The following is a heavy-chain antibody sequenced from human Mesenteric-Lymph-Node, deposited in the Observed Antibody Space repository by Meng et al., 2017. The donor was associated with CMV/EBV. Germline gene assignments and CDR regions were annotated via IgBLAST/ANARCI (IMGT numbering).Heavy chain of an antibody. CDR1: GGSVSSGSYY. Sequence: SETLSLTCTVSGGSVSSGSYYWSWIRQPPGKGLEWIGYIYYSGSTNYNPSLKSRVTISVDTSKNQFSLKLSSVTAADTAVYYCASISLEWLADYWGQGTLVTVSS. V-gene: IGHV4-61*01. CDR3: ASISLEWLADY. D-gene: IGHD3-3*01. CDR2: IYYSGST. J-gene: IGHJ4*02.